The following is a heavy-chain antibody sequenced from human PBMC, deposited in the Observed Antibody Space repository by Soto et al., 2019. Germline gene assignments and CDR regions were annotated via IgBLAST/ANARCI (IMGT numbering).Heavy chain of an antibody. CDR3: AREGPRAVAGMFDY. CDR1: GGSISSYY. CDR2: IHYSGST. D-gene: IGHD6-19*01. V-gene: IGHV4-59*01. Sequence: QVQLQESGPGLVKPSETLSLTCTVSGGSISSYYWSWIRQPPGKGLEWIGYIHYSGSTNYNPSLKSRVTISVDTSKNQFSLTLSSVTAADTAVYYCAREGPRAVAGMFDYWGQGTLVTVSS. J-gene: IGHJ4*02.